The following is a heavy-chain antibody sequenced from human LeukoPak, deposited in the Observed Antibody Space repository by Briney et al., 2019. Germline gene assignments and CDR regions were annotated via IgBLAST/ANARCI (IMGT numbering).Heavy chain of an antibody. Sequence: ASVKVSCKASGYTFTTYGITWVRQAPGQGLEWMGWINPNSGGTNYAQKFQGRVTMTRDTSISTAYMELSRLRSDDTAVYYCARSIYDSSGSHAFDIWGQGTLVTVSS. J-gene: IGHJ4*02. D-gene: IGHD3-22*01. CDR3: ARSIYDSSGSHAFDI. V-gene: IGHV1-2*02. CDR2: INPNSGGT. CDR1: GYTFTTYG.